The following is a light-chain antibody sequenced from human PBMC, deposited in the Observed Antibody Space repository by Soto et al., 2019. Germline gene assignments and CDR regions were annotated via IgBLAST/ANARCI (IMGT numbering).Light chain of an antibody. Sequence: EIVMTQSPATLSVSPGESATLSCRASQSVSSNLAWYQQKPGQAPRLLIYGASTRATGIPASFSGSGSGTDFTPTISSLQSEDFAVDYWQQYNNWPPFTFGPGTKVDI. CDR3: QQYNNWPPFT. CDR1: QSVSSN. V-gene: IGKV3-15*01. CDR2: GAS. J-gene: IGKJ3*01.